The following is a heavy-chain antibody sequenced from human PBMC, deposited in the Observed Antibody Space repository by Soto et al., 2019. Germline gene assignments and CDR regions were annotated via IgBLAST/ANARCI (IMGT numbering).Heavy chain of an antibody. J-gene: IGHJ4*02. Sequence: QITLKESGPTLVKPTQTLTLTCTFSGFSLSTSRVGVGWIRQPPGKALEWLALIYWDDDKRYSPSLKSRVTITKDTSKNQVVLTMTNTDPVDTATYYCAHTSGGGNSACFDDWGQGTLVTVSS. CDR1: GFSLSTSRVG. V-gene: IGHV2-5*02. D-gene: IGHD2-21*02. CDR3: AHTSGGGNSACFDD. CDR2: IYWDDDK.